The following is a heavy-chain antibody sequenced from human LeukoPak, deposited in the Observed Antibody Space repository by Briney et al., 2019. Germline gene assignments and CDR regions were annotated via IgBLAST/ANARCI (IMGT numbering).Heavy chain of an antibody. CDR2: IYYSGST. V-gene: IGHV4-59*01. CDR3: ARGSYDSSGYARFDP. D-gene: IGHD3-22*01. Sequence: SETLSLTCTVSGGSISSYYWSWIRQPPGKGLEWIGYIYYSGSTNYNPSLKSRVTISVDTSKNQFSLKLSSVTAADTAAYYCARGSYDSSGYARFDPWGQGTLVTVSS. CDR1: GGSISSYY. J-gene: IGHJ5*02.